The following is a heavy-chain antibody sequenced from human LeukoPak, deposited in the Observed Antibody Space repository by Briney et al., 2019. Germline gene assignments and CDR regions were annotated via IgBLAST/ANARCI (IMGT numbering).Heavy chain of an antibody. Sequence: GGSLRLSWAASGFTFSNAWMSWVRQAPGKGQEWVGRIKSKTEGGTTDYAAPVKGRFTISRDDSTNTLYLQMNSLETEDTAVYYCTTPGGYSRWYYSYMDVWGKGTTVTVSS. D-gene: IGHD5-12*01. V-gene: IGHV3-15*01. CDR2: IKSKTEGGTT. J-gene: IGHJ6*03. CDR3: TTPGGYSRWYYSYMDV. CDR1: GFTFSNAW.